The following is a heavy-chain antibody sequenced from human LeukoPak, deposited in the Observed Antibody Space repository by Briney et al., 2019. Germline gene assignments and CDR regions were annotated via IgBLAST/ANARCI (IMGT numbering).Heavy chain of an antibody. D-gene: IGHD6-6*01. J-gene: IGHJ3*02. CDR2: VSGSGSPI. Sequence: GGSLRLSCAASGFTFSDYYMTWIRQAPGKGLECVSYVSGSGSPIYYADSVKGRFTISRDNAKNSLYLQMNSLRAEDTAVYYCARDDEKYSSSSIAFDIWGQGTMVTVSS. CDR1: GFTFSDYY. V-gene: IGHV3-11*01. CDR3: ARDDEKYSSSSIAFDI.